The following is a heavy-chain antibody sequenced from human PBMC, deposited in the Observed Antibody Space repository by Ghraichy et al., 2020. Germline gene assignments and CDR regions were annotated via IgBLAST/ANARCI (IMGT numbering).Heavy chain of an antibody. D-gene: IGHD3-22*01. J-gene: IGHJ4*02. CDR1: GFSVSSSY. CDR2: IYIGEST. Sequence: GGSLRLSCAASGFSVSSSYMSWVRQAPGKGLEWVSVIYIGESTYYADSVKGRFTISRDNSKNTLYLQMNSLRDEDTAVYYCARGVRRQASYYDYWGQGTLVTVSS. CDR3: ARGVRRQASYYDY. V-gene: IGHV3-53*01.